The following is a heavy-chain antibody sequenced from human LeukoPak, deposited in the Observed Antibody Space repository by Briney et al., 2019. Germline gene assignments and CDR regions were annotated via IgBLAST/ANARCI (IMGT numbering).Heavy chain of an antibody. CDR3: ARISTSVAGADY. CDR1: GFTFSTSW. D-gene: IGHD6-19*01. CDR2: IKRDGSGK. V-gene: IGHV3-7*01. Sequence: PGGSLRLSCAASGFTFSTSWMSWVRQAPGKGLEWVANIKRDGSGKYYVDSVKGRFTISRGNSKNSLYLQMDSLRAEDTAVYYCARISTSVAGADYWGQGTLVTVSS. J-gene: IGHJ4*02.